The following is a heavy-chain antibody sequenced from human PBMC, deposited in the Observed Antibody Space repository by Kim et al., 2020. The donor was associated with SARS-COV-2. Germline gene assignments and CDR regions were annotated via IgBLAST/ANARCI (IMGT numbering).Heavy chain of an antibody. J-gene: IGHJ3*02. CDR2: ISYEGSKK. CDR3: AKVRQFFWFNEGRDGFDI. CDR1: GFDFNNHA. V-gene: IGHV3-30*18. Sequence: GGSLRLSCAASGFDFNNHAMHWVRQSPGKGLEWLAVISYEGSKKFYADSLKGRFTVSKDSFKKMAFLQMNSLTAEDTAIYYCAKVRQFFWFNEGRDGFDIWGQGTRVTVSS. D-gene: IGHD3-10*01.